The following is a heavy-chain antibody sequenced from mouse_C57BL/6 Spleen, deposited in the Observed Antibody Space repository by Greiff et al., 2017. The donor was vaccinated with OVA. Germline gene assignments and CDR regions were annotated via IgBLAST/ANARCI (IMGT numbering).Heavy chain of an antibody. CDR1: GYAFSSSW. Sequence: QVQLQQSGPELVKPGASVKISCKASGYAFSSSWMNWVKQRPGKGLEWIGRIYPGDGDTNYNGKFKGKATLTADKSSSTAYMQLSSLTSENSAVYFCARGTARDYAMDYWGQGPSVTVSS. J-gene: IGHJ4*01. D-gene: IGHD3-2*01. CDR3: ARGTARDYAMDY. CDR2: IYPGDGDT. V-gene: IGHV1-82*01.